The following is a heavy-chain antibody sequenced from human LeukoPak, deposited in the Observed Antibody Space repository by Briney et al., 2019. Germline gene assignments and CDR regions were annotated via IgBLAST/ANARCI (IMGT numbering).Heavy chain of an antibody. Sequence: SETLSLTCTVSGGSISSYYWSWIRQPPGKGLEWIGYIYYSGSTNYNPSLKSRVTISVDTSKNQFSLKLSSVTAADTAVYYCARDLYRGWFDPWGQGTLVTVSS. CDR3: ARDLYRGWFDP. V-gene: IGHV4-59*01. J-gene: IGHJ5*02. CDR2: IYYSGST. CDR1: GGSISSYY. D-gene: IGHD2-8*01.